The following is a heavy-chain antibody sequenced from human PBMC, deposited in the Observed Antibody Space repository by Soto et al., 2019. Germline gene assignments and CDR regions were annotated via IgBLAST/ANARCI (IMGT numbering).Heavy chain of an antibody. J-gene: IGHJ3*02. D-gene: IGHD3-9*01. CDR1: GFTFRSCA. CDR2: ISSSSSTI. V-gene: IGHV3-48*01. CDR3: ARVGGFGWLLYDAFDI. Sequence: PGGSLRLSCAASGFTFRSCAMGWVRQAPGKGLEWVSYISSSSSTIYYADSVKGRFTISRDNAKNSLYLQMNSLRAEDTAVYYCARVGGFGWLLYDAFDIWGQGTMVTVSS.